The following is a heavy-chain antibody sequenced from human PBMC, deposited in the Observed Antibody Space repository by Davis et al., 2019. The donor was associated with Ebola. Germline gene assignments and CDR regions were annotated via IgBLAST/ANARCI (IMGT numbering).Heavy chain of an antibody. CDR1: GESFSGYY. Sequence: SETLSLTCAVYGESFSGYYWSWIRQPPGKGLEWIGEINHSGSTNYNPSLKSRVTISVDTSKNQFSLKLSSVTAADTAVYYCAREVGGSSPNCSSTSCYALYYYYGMDVWGQGTTVTVSS. J-gene: IGHJ6*02. CDR2: INHSGST. V-gene: IGHV4-34*01. D-gene: IGHD2-2*01. CDR3: AREVGGSSPNCSSTSCYALYYYYGMDV.